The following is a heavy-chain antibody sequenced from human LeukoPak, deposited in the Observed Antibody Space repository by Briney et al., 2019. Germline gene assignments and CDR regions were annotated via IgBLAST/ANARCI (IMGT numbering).Heavy chain of an antibody. D-gene: IGHD4-17*01. CDR2: VFYSGRT. V-gene: IGHV4-39*01. CDR1: GGIIRDSGYY. J-gene: IGHJ4*02. Sequence: SETLSLTCTVSGGIIRDSGYYWGWIRQPPGKGLEWIGTVFYSGRTYYNSSLQSRVTISVDTSKNQFSLRLSSVTAADTAIYYCARLSNDYGDYEGHYWGPGTLVTVSS. CDR3: ARLSNDYGDYEGHY.